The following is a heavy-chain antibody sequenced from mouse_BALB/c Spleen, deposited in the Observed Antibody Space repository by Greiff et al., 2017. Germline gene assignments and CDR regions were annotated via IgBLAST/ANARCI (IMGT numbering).Heavy chain of an antibody. CDR2: INPSTGYT. CDR1: GYTFTSYW. D-gene: IGHD2-10*02. V-gene: IGHV1-7*01. CDR3: ARLLESYFDY. Sequence: QVQLQQSGAELAKPGASVKMSCKASGYTFTSYWMHWVKQRPGQGLEWIGYINPSTGYTEYNQKFKDKATLTADKSSSTAYMQLSSLTSEDSAVYYCARLLESYFDYWGQGTTLTVSS. J-gene: IGHJ2*01.